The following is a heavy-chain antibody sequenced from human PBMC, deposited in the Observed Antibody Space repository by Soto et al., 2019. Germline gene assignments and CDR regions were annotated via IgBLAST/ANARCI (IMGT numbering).Heavy chain of an antibody. CDR3: ARGEGTYYEILTGQLAPFDP. CDR2: IIPSFATA. CDR1: GGTFSSYA. Sequence: SVKVSCKASGGTFSSYALIWVRQGPGQGLEWMGGIIPSFATANYAPKLKGRVTITVDESKSKAYMELSSLRSEDTAVYFCARGEGTYYEILTGQLAPFDPWGQGTLVTVSS. J-gene: IGHJ5*02. D-gene: IGHD3-9*01. V-gene: IGHV1-69*13.